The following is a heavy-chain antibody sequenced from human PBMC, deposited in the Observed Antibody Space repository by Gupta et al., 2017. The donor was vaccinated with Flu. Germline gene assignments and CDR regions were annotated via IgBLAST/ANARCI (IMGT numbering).Heavy chain of an antibody. J-gene: IGHJ3*02. Sequence: EVQLVESGGGLVQPGGSLRLSCAASGFTFSSYDMHWVRHATGKGLEWVSAIGTAGDTYYPGSVKGRFTISRENAKNSLYLQMNSLRAGDTAVYYCARAAYGDAHAFDIWGQGTMVTVSS. CDR1: GFTFSSYD. CDR3: ARAAYGDAHAFDI. CDR2: IGTAGDT. D-gene: IGHD4-17*01. V-gene: IGHV3-13*04.